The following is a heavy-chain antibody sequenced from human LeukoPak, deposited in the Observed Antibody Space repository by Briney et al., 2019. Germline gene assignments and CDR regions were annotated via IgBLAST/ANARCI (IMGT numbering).Heavy chain of an antibody. V-gene: IGHV3-23*01. Sequence: GASLRLSCAPSGFTFTSSSISWVRQAPGKGRGWVSASSGSGGSTYYANSVKGRFTISRDNSKNTLYLQMNSLRAEDTAVYYCAKDGYYDSSGYYEYWGQGTLVTVSS. D-gene: IGHD3-22*01. CDR2: SSGSGGST. CDR3: AKDGYYDSSGYYEY. CDR1: GFTFTSSS. J-gene: IGHJ4*02.